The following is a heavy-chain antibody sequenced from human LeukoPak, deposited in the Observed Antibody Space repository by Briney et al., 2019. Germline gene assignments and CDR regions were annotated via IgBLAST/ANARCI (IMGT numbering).Heavy chain of an antibody. CDR1: GFTFSGSA. J-gene: IGHJ4*02. V-gene: IGHV3-73*01. D-gene: IGHD6-13*01. CDR2: IRSKANSYAT. CDR3: KSAGRDFDY. Sequence: GGSLRLSCAASGFTFSGSAMHWVRQASGKGLEWVGRIRSKANSYATAYAASVKGRFTISRDDSKNAAYLQMNSLKTEDTAVYYCKSAGRDFDYWGQGTQVTVSS.